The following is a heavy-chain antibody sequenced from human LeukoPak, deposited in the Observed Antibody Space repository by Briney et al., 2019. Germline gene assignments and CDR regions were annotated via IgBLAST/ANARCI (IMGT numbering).Heavy chain of an antibody. D-gene: IGHD4-23*01. CDR2: INSDGSST. J-gene: IGHJ4*02. CDR1: GFTFSSYW. Sequence: PGGSLRLSCAASGFTFSSYWMHWVRQAPGKGLVWVSRINSDGSSTKYADSVKGRFTTSKDNDKNTLYLQMNSLRAEDTAEYYCVRGKNGGSRFDYWGQGTLVTVSS. CDR3: VRGKNGGSRFDY. V-gene: IGHV3-74*01.